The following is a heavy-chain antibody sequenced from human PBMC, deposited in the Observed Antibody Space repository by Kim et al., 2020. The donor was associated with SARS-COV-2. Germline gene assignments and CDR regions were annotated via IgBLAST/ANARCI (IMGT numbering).Heavy chain of an antibody. Sequence: GGSLRLSCAASGFTFSSYAMSWVRQAPGKGLEWVSAISGSGGSTYYADSVKGRFTISRDNSKNTLYLQMNSLRAEDTAVYYCAKFRGIAVAGTHFDYWGQGTLVTVSS. CDR2: ISGSGGST. CDR3: AKFRGIAVAGTHFDY. V-gene: IGHV3-23*01. CDR1: GFTFSSYA. D-gene: IGHD6-19*01. J-gene: IGHJ4*02.